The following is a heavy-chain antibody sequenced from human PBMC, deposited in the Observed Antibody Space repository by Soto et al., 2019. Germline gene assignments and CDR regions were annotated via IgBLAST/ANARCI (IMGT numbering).Heavy chain of an antibody. CDR1: GFTFDDYA. D-gene: IGHD3-10*01. CDR3: AKDGRGVRGVITHFDY. V-gene: IGHV3-9*01. J-gene: IGHJ4*02. CDR2: ISWNSGSI. Sequence: EVQLVESGGGLVQPGRSLRLSCAASGFTFDDYAMHWVRQAPGKGLEWVSGISWNSGSIGYADSVKGRFTISRDNAKNSLYLQMNRLRAEDTALYYCAKDGRGVRGVITHFDYWGQGTLVTGSS.